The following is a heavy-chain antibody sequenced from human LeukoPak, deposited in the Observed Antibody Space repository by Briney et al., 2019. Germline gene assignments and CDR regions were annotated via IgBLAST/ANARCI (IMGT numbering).Heavy chain of an antibody. CDR2: IIPIFGTA. J-gene: IGHJ4*02. V-gene: IGHV1-69*05. CDR3: ASSSPRIAVAGTGYLFDY. CDR1: GGTFSSYA. Sequence: GSSVKVSCKASGGTFSSYAISWVRQAPGQGLEWMGGIIPIFGTANYAQKFQGRVTITTDESTSTAYMELSSLRSEDTAVYYCASSSPRIAVAGTGYLFDYWGQGTLVTVSS. D-gene: IGHD6-19*01.